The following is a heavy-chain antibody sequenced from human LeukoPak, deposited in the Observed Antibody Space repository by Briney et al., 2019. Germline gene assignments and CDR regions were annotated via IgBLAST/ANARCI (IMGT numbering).Heavy chain of an antibody. Sequence: GSSVKVSCKASGGTFSSYAISWVRQAPGQGLEWMGIINPSGGSTSYAQKFQGRVTMTRDTSTSTVYMELSSLRSEDTAVYYCARLHGGTRITMVRGEWDAFDIWGQGTMVTVSS. D-gene: IGHD3-10*01. J-gene: IGHJ3*02. CDR2: INPSGGST. CDR3: ARLHGGTRITMVRGEWDAFDI. CDR1: GGTFSSYA. V-gene: IGHV1-46*01.